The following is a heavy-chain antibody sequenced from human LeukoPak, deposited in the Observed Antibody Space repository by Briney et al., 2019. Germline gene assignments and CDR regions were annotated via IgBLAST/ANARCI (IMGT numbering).Heavy chain of an antibody. CDR3: SKDGRLYHRGHFDS. D-gene: IGHD2-2*01. CDR1: GFTFSSYG. CDR2: VRYDRTTK. Sequence: GGSLRLSCVASGFTFSSYGMHWVRQAPGKGLEWVAFVRYDRTTKNYADSVKGRFTISRDNSKNTLNLQMNTLRPGDTAIYYCSKDGRLYHRGHFDSWGQGTLVTVSS. J-gene: IGHJ4*02. V-gene: IGHV3-30*02.